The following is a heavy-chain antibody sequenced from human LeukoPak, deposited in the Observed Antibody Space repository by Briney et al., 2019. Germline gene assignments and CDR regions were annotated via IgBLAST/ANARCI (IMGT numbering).Heavy chain of an antibody. J-gene: IGHJ6*02. V-gene: IGHV3-21*01. Sequence: GGSLRLSCAASGFTFSSYTMAWVRQAPGKGLEWVSSISGSSTYIYSADSVKGRFTISRDNAKNSLYLQMNSLRDEDTAVYYCARERLQLWLQYYGMDVWGQGTTVTVSS. CDR2: ISGSSTYI. CDR1: GFTFSSYT. CDR3: ARERLQLWLQYYGMDV. D-gene: IGHD5-18*01.